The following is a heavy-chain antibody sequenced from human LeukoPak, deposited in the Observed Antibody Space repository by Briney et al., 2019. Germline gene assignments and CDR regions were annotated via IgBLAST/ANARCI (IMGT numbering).Heavy chain of an antibody. CDR1: GGSISSSSYY. J-gene: IGHJ6*03. Sequence: SETLSLTCTVSGGSISSSSYYWGWIRQPPGKGLEWIASIYYSGSSYYNPSLKSRVTISVDTSKNQFSLKMSSVTAADTAVYYCARAFGEATISYYYYYMDVWGKGTTVTVSS. CDR2: IYYSGSS. V-gene: IGHV4-39*01. CDR3: ARAFGEATISYYYYYMDV. D-gene: IGHD5-12*01.